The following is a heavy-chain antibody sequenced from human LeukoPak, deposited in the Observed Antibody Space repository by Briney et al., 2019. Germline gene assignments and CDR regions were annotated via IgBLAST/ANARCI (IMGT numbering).Heavy chain of an antibody. CDR2: IRSDGINK. CDR1: GFTFSNYC. V-gene: IGHV3-30*02. J-gene: IGHJ6*03. CDR3: AKLGKTENHYGSGRFSYYYYMDV. Sequence: PAGSLRLSCAAYGFTFSNYCMHWVRQAPGKGLEWVAFIRSDGINKYHADSVKGRFTISRDNSKNTLYLQMNSLRAEDTAVYYCAKLGKTENHYGSGRFSYYYYMDVWGKGTTVTISS. D-gene: IGHD3-10*01.